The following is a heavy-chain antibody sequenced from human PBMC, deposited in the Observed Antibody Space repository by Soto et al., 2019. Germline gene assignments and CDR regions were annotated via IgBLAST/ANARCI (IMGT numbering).Heavy chain of an antibody. CDR1: GGSFSGYY. CDR3: ARLNCGGDCYPNDY. J-gene: IGHJ4*02. V-gene: IGHV4-34*01. Sequence: SETLCLTCGVYGGSFSGYYWSWIRQPPGKGLEWIGEINHSGSTNYNPSLKSRVTISVDTSKNQFSLKLSSVTAADTAVYYCARLNCGGDCYPNDYWGQGTLVTVSS. CDR2: INHSGST. D-gene: IGHD2-21*02.